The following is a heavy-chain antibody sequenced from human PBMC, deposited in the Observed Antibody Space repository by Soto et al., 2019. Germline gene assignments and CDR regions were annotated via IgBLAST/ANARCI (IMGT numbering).Heavy chain of an antibody. J-gene: IGHJ4*02. CDR1: GGSISSGGYY. Sequence: PSETLSLTCTVSGGSISSGGYYWSWIRQHPGKGLEWIGYIYYSGSTYYNPSLKSRVTISVDTSKNQFSLKLSSVTAADTAVYYCARTTRIAAAGTYFDYWGQGTLVTVSS. CDR3: ARTTRIAAAGTYFDY. V-gene: IGHV4-31*03. D-gene: IGHD6-13*01. CDR2: IYYSGST.